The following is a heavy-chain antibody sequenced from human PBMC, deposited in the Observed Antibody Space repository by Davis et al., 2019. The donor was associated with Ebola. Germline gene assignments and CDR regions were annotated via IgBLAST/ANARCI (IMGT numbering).Heavy chain of an antibody. CDR2: LGLSADT. Sequence: GGSLRLSCAASGSVFSNYVMSWVRRAPGKGLEWVSTLGLSADTYYADSVKGRFTISRDNSKNTLHLQMNSLRVEDTAIYYCAKDTSNVWFDVWGQGTMVTVAS. D-gene: IGHD6-19*01. V-gene: IGHV3-23*01. J-gene: IGHJ3*01. CDR3: AKDTSNVWFDV. CDR1: GSVFSNYV.